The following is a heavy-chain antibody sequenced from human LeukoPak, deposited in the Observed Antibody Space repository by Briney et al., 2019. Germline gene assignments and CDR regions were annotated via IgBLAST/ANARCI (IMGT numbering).Heavy chain of an antibody. V-gene: IGHV3-74*01. Sequence: GGSLRLSCAASGFTFSRYWMHWVRQAPGKGLLWVSRINSDGSSTYYADSVKGRFTISRDNAKSSLWLQMNSLRAEDTAVYYCARATNGRFDIWGQGTMVTVSS. CDR2: INSDGSST. J-gene: IGHJ3*02. CDR1: GFTFSRYW. CDR3: ARATNGRFDI. D-gene: IGHD2-8*01.